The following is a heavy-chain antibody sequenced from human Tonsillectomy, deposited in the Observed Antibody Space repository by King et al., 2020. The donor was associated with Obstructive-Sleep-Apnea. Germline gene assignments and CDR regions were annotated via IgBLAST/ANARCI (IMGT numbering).Heavy chain of an antibody. D-gene: IGHD2-15*01. CDR3: ARVSTVVLY. Sequence: VQLQQSGPGLVKPSETLSLNCTVSGYSITSGYYWGWIRQPPGNGLEWIWSIFQFWTTTYNPSLKSRITISLDASKNRFSLNLSTVTAADTALYYCARVSTVVLYWGQGTLVTVSS. J-gene: IGHJ4*02. V-gene: IGHV4-38-2*02. CDR1: GYSITSGYY. CDR2: IFQFWTT.